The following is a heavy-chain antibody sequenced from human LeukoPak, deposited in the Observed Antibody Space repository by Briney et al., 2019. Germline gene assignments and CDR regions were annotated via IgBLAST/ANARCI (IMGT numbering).Heavy chain of an antibody. CDR3: SEGKLRCFCFYYMDI. CDR2: INHSGST. D-gene: IGHD2-2*01. Sequence: SETLSLTCAVYGGSFSGYYWSWIRQPPGKGLEWIGEINHSGSTNYNPSLKSRVTISVDTSKNQFSLKLSSVTAVDTAVYYCSEGKLRCFCFYYMDIWGKGTTVTVSS. V-gene: IGHV4-34*01. J-gene: IGHJ6*03. CDR1: GGSFSGYY.